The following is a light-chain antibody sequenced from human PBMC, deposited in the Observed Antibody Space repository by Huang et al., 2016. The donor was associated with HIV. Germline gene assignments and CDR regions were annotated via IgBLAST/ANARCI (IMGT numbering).Light chain of an antibody. J-gene: IGKJ5*01. Sequence: EIVLTQSPVTLSFSPGERATLSCRASQSISNYLIWYQQKPGQSPRLPIYDAANRATGIPARFSGRESGTEFTLTISSLEHEDFAIYYCQQRSNWPPVTFGQGTRLDI. CDR2: DAA. CDR1: QSISNY. CDR3: QQRSNWPPVT. V-gene: IGKV3-11*01.